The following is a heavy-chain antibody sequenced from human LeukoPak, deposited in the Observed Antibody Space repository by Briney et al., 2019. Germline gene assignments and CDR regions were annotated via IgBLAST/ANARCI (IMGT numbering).Heavy chain of an antibody. CDR1: GYTFTGYY. CDR3: ARDSGYDSSYFDY. D-gene: IGHD5-12*01. V-gene: IGHV1-2*02. CDR2: INPNSGGT. Sequence: ASVKVSCKASGYTFTGYYMHWVRQAPGQGLEWMGWINPNSGGTNYAQKFQGRVTMTRDTSISTAYMELSRLRSDDTAVYYCARDSGYDSSYFDYWGLGTLVTVSS. J-gene: IGHJ4*02.